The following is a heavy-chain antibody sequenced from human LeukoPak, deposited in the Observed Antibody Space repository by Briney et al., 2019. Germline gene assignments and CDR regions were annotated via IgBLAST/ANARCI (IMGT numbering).Heavy chain of an antibody. Sequence: GGSLRLSCAASGFTFSSYWMSWVRQAPGKGLEWVAVISYDGSNKYYADSVKGRFTISRDNSKNTLYLQMNSLRAEDTAVYYCARATYYYGSGSYDGDYWGQGTLVTVSS. CDR3: ARATYYYGSGSYDGDY. CDR2: ISYDGSNK. CDR1: GFTFSSYW. J-gene: IGHJ4*02. D-gene: IGHD3-10*01. V-gene: IGHV3-30-3*01.